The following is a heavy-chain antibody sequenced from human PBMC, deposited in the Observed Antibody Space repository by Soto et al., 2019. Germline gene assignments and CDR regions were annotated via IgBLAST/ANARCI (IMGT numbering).Heavy chain of an antibody. CDR3: ARRAYGDLFDY. CDR1: GYTFTSYY. Sequence: ASVKVCGKASGYTFTSYYIHWVRQATGQGLEWMGIINPSGGSTSYAQKFQGRVTMTRDTSTSTVYMELSSLRSEDTAVYYCARRAYGDLFDYWGQGTLVTVST. CDR2: INPSGGST. V-gene: IGHV1-46*01. J-gene: IGHJ4*02. D-gene: IGHD4-17*01.